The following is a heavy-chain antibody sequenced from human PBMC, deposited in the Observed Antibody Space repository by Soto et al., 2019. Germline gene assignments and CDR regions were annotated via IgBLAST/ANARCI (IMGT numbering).Heavy chain of an antibody. CDR1: GFNFNSYT. CDR3: ARDCSGGSCYPGMDV. D-gene: IGHD2-15*01. Sequence: GGSLRLSCAASGFNFNSYTINWVRQAPGKRLEWLSSISSSGYIFSTDSVRGRFTISRDNAKNSVYLQINSLRAEDTAVYFCARDCSGGSCYPGMDVWGPGTPVTVYS. CDR2: ISSSGYI. V-gene: IGHV3-21*01. J-gene: IGHJ6*02.